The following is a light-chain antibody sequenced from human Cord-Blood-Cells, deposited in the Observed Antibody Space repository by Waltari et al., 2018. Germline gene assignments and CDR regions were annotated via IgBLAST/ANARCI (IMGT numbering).Light chain of an antibody. CDR2: EVS. V-gene: IGLV2-23*02. CDR1: SRDVGSYNL. J-gene: IGLJ1*01. CDR3: CSYAGSSTYV. Sequence: QSALTQPASVSGSPGQSIPISCTGTSRDVGSYNLVSWYQQHPGKAPNLVIYEVSKRPSGVSNRFSGSKSGNTASLTFSGLQAEDEADYYCCSYAGSSTYVFGTGTKVTVL.